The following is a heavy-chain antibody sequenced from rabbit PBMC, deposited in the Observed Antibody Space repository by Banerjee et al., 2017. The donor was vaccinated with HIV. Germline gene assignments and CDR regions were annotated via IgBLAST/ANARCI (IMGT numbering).Heavy chain of an antibody. J-gene: IGHJ4*01. CDR1: GLDFSSSYW. Sequence: QEQLVEYGGDLVQPEGSLTLTCKASGLDFSSSYWICWVRQAPGKGLEWIGCIYNGDGSTYYASWAKGRFTISKTSSTTVTLQMTGLTAADTATYFCARDDSSSGGYRDFGLWGPGTL. V-gene: IGHV1S45*01. CDR3: ARDDSSSGGYRDFGL. D-gene: IGHD1-1*01. CDR2: IYNGDGST.